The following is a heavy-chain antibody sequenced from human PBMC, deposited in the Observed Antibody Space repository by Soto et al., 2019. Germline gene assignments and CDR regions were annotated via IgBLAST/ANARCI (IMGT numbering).Heavy chain of an antibody. J-gene: IGHJ4*02. V-gene: IGHV4-31*02. CDR1: GASTVSHYH. CDR2: IFNSGTT. CDR3: ALALGPTPGLDY. Sequence: SETLSLTCSVSGASTVSHYHWTWIRQPPGKGLEWMGYIFNSGTTFYNPSLTSRLSISMDTSGNHPSLELRSVNAEDKAVYYCALALGPTPGLDYWGQGTMVTVS. D-gene: IGHD1-26*01.